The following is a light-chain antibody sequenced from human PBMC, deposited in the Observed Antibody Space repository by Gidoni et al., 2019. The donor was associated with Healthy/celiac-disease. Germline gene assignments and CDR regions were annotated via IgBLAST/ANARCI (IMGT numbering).Light chain of an antibody. Sequence: EIVMTQSPATLSVSPGERATLSCRASQSVSSNLAWYQQKPGQAPRLLLYGASTRANGIPARFSGSGSGTEFTLTIRSLQSEDFAVYDCQQYNNWPPITFGQGTRLEIK. CDR1: QSVSSN. V-gene: IGKV3-15*01. CDR3: QQYNNWPPIT. CDR2: GAS. J-gene: IGKJ5*01.